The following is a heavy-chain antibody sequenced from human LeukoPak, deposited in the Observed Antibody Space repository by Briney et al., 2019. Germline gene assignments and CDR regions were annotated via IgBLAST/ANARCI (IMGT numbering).Heavy chain of an antibody. D-gene: IGHD2-8*01. CDR3: ARVYVPEGFYCTNGVCQNWFDP. J-gene: IGHJ5*02. V-gene: IGHV1-18*01. Sequence: GASVKVSCKASGYTFTSYGISWVRQAPGQGLEWMGWISAYNGNTNYAQKLQGRVTMTTDTSTSTAYMELRSLRSDDTAVYYCARVYVPEGFYCTNGVCQNWFDPWGQGTLVTVSS. CDR2: ISAYNGNT. CDR1: GYTFTSYG.